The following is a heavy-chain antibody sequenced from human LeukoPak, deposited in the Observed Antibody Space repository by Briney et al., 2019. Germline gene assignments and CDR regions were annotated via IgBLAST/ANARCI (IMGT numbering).Heavy chain of an antibody. CDR1: GGSISSYY. J-gene: IGHJ4*02. Sequence: SETLSLTCTASGGSISSYYWSLIRQPPGKGLDWIGYIYYSGSTNYNPSLKSRVTISVDTSKKQCSLRLRSVTAADTAVYYCARGPAGRWLQLGTYFDYWGQGTLVTVSS. D-gene: IGHD5-24*01. CDR2: IYYSGST. V-gene: IGHV4-59*01. CDR3: ARGPAGRWLQLGTYFDY.